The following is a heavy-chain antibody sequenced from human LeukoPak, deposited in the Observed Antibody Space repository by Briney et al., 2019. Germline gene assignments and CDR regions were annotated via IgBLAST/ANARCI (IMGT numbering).Heavy chain of an antibody. CDR2: IKQDGSEK. Sequence: GGSLRLSCAASGFTFSSYDMHWVRQAPGKGLEWVANIKQDGSEKYYVDSVKGRFTISRDNAKNSLYPQMNSLRAEDTAVYYCARESFWGQGTLVTVSS. V-gene: IGHV3-7*01. CDR3: ARESF. J-gene: IGHJ4*02. CDR1: GFTFSSYD.